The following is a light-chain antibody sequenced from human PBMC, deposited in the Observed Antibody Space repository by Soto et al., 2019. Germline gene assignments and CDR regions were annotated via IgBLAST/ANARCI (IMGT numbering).Light chain of an antibody. CDR1: QSISDT. CDR3: QQYGGSPGT. V-gene: IGKV3-15*01. Sequence: EIVMTQSPATLSVSPGGRATLSCRASQSISDTLAWYQQKPGQAPRLLIHGASTRATGFPARFSGSGSGTDFTLTISRLGPEDFAVYYCQQYGGSPGTFGQGTKVDI. J-gene: IGKJ1*01. CDR2: GAS.